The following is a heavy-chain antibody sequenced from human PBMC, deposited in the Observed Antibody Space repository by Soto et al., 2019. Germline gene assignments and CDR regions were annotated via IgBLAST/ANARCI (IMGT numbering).Heavy chain of an antibody. CDR3: ARDSLSPYYYDSSGYWSYFDY. CDR1: GGSISSYY. J-gene: IGHJ4*02. CDR2: IYTSGST. D-gene: IGHD3-22*01. Sequence: SETLSLTCTVSGGSISSYYWSWIRQPAGKGLEWIGRIYTSGSTNYNPSLKSRVTMSVDTSKNQFSLKLSSVTAADTAVYYCARDSLSPYYYDSSGYWSYFDYWGQATLVTFSS. V-gene: IGHV4-4*07.